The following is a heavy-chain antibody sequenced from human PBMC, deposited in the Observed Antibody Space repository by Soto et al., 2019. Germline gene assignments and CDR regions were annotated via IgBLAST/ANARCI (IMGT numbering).Heavy chain of an antibody. CDR1: GGTFSSYA. V-gene: IGHV1-69*13. CDR3: AREPNSRPSLEPTDY. CDR2: IIPIFGTA. Sequence: SVKVSCKASGGTFSSYAISWVRQAPGQGLEWMGGIIPIFGTANYAQKFQGRVTITADESTSTAYMELSSLRSEDTAVYYCAREPNSRPSLEPTDYWGQGTLVTVSS. D-gene: IGHD6-6*01. J-gene: IGHJ4*02.